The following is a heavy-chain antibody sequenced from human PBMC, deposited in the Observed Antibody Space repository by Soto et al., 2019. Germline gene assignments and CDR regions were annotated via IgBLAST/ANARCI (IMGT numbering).Heavy chain of an antibody. CDR1: GFTFSSYA. Sequence: PGGSLRLSCAASGFTFSSYAMSWVRQAPGKGLEWVSAISGSGGSTYYADSVKGWFTISRDNSKNTLYLQMNSLRAEDTAVYYCAKDPAGIAVAGIYYYYYGMDVWGQGTTVTVSS. CDR3: AKDPAGIAVAGIYYYYYGMDV. J-gene: IGHJ6*02. V-gene: IGHV3-23*01. CDR2: ISGSGGST. D-gene: IGHD6-19*01.